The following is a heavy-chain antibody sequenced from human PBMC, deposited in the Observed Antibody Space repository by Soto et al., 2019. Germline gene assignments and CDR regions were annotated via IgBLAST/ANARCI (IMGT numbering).Heavy chain of an antibody. Sequence: SETLSLTCTVSGGSISSGDYYWSWIRQPPGKGLEWIGEINHSGSTNYNTSLKSRVTISVDTSKNQFSLKLSSVTAADTAVYYCARLXXXXXXXXXXXXXXXXAXYFXXXGQG. CDR2: INHSGST. V-gene: IGHV4-39*07. CDR1: GGSISSGDYY. J-gene: IGHJ4*02. CDR3: ARLXXXXXXXXXXXXXXXXAXYFXX.